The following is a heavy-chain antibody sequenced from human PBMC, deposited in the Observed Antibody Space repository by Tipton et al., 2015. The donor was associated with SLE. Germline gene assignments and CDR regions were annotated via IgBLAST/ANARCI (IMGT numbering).Heavy chain of an antibody. J-gene: IGHJ4*02. Sequence: TLSLTCAVFGGSFSGYYWSWIRQPPGKGLEWIGEINHSGGPNYHPSLKSRVTMSVDTSENQVSLSLSSVTAADTAVYYCARGVSSGWYVPGYWGQGTLVTVSS. D-gene: IGHD6-19*01. CDR1: GGSFSGYY. CDR3: ARGVSSGWYVPGY. CDR2: INHSGGP. V-gene: IGHV4-34*01.